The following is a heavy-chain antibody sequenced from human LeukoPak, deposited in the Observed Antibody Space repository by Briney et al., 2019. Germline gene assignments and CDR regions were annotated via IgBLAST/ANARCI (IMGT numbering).Heavy chain of an antibody. CDR1: GGSITSDGYY. J-gene: IGHJ5*02. Sequence: PSQTLSLTCTVSGGSITSDGYYWSWIRQHPGKGLEWIGYISYIGNSYYNPSLKSRVTVSSDTSKNQFSLRLNSVTAADTAVYYCARGRIVVVPPAGVGDWLDPWGQGTLVTVSS. CDR3: ARGRIVVVPPAGVGDWLDP. D-gene: IGHD2-2*01. V-gene: IGHV4-31*03. CDR2: ISYIGNS.